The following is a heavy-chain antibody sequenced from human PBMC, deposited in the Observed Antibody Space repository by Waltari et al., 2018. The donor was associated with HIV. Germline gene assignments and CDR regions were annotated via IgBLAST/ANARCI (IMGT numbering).Heavy chain of an antibody. V-gene: IGHV3-9*01. CDR1: GFKVVDSA. CDR2: ISWDSGTI. D-gene: IGHD3-9*01. Sequence: EVQLVESGGGLVQPGGSLRRDCAALGFKVVDSAVNWVRQAPGEGLEWGSGISWDSGTIGYADSVKGRFTISRDNANNFLSLQMNNLRAEDTALYYCAKVGMTTLTSYAVDIWGQGTMVTVSS. J-gene: IGHJ3*02. CDR3: AKVGMTTLTSYAVDI.